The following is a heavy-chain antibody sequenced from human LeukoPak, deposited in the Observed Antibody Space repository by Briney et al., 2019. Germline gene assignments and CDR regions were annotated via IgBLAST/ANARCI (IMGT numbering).Heavy chain of an antibody. J-gene: IGHJ6*02. D-gene: IGHD6-13*01. Sequence: PGGSLRLSCAASGFTFSSYAMSWVRQAPGKGLEWVSAISGSGGSTYYADSVKGRSTISRDISKNTLYLQMNSLRAEDTAVYYCAKAPPRSHPYYHGMDVRGQGTTGT. V-gene: IGHV3-23*01. CDR2: ISGSGGST. CDR3: AKAPPRSHPYYHGMDV. CDR1: GFTFSSYA.